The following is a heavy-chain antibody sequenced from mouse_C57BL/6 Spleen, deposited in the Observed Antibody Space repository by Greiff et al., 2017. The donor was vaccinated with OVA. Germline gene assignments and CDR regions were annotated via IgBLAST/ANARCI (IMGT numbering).Heavy chain of an antibody. V-gene: IGHV1-26*01. CDR2: INPNNGGT. D-gene: IGHD1-1*01. J-gene: IGHJ1*03. CDR3: ARRNYGSSYVRYFDV. Sequence: EVQLRQSGPELVKPGASVKISCKASGYTFTDYYMNWVKQSHGKSLEWIGDINPNNGGTSYNQKFKGKATLTVDKSSSTAYMELRSLTSEDSAVDYCARRNYGSSYVRYFDVWGTGTTVTVSS. CDR1: GYTFTDYY.